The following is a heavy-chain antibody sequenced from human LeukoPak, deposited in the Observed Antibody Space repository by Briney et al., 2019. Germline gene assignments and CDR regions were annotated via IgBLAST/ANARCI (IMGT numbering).Heavy chain of an antibody. V-gene: IGHV3-33*01. Sequence: GGSLRLSCAASGFTFSSYGMHWVRQAPGKGLEWVAVIWCDGSNKYYADSVKGRFTISRDNSKNTLYLQMNSLRAEDTAVYYCARAPLRYFDWLLVYWGQGTLVTVSS. CDR1: GFTFSSYG. CDR2: IWCDGSNK. J-gene: IGHJ4*02. D-gene: IGHD3-9*01. CDR3: ARAPLRYFDWLLVY.